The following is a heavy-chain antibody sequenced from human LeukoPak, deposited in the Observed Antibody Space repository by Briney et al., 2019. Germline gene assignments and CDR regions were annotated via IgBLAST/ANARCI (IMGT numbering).Heavy chain of an antibody. Sequence: PGGSLRLSCAASGFTFSSYSMNWVRQAPGKGLEWVSSISSSSYIYYADSVKGRFTISRDNAKNSLYLQMNSLRAEDTAVYYCAREGGAYYDSSGYYFFDYWGQGTLVTVSS. CDR2: ISSSSYI. CDR3: AREGGAYYDSSGYYFFDY. D-gene: IGHD3-22*01. CDR1: GFTFSSYS. V-gene: IGHV3-21*01. J-gene: IGHJ4*02.